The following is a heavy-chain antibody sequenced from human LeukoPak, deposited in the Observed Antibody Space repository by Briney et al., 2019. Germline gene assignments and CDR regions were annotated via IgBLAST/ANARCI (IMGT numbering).Heavy chain of an antibody. CDR1: GGSISSYY. CDR2: IYYSGST. V-gene: IGHV4-59*08. CDR3: ARKNYYDPPYYFDY. Sequence: SETLSLTCTVSGGSISSYYWSWIRQPPGKGLEWIGYIYYSGSTNYNPSLKSRVTISVDTSKNQFSLKLSSVTAAETAVYYCARKNYYDPPYYFDYWGQGTLVTVSS. D-gene: IGHD3-22*01. J-gene: IGHJ4*02.